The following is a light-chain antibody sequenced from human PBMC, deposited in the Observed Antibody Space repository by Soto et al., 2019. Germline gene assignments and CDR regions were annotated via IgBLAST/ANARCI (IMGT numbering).Light chain of an antibody. CDR2: GAS. V-gene: IGKV3-15*01. Sequence: EVVLTQSPATLSVSPGERATLSCRASQSVSTNLAWYQQRPGQAPRLLIYGASARATGIPDRFSGSGAGTEFTLTISSLQSEDFALYYCQQYGSSPETFGQGTKLEI. CDR1: QSVSTN. J-gene: IGKJ2*01. CDR3: QQYGSSPET.